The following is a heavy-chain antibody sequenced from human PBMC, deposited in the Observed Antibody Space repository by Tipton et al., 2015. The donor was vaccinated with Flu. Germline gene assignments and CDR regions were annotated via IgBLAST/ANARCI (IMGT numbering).Heavy chain of an antibody. CDR3: ARGQITSGSSDFDY. CDR1: GFTFSSSW. J-gene: IGHJ4*02. Sequence: SLRLSCAASGFTFSSSWMHWVCQAPEKGLEWVADIKCDGSEKYYVDSVKGRLTISRENAKNSLYLQMNSLRAGDTAVYYCARGQITSGSSDFDYWGQGTLVTVSS. CDR2: IKCDGSEK. D-gene: IGHD1-26*01. V-gene: IGHV3-52*01.